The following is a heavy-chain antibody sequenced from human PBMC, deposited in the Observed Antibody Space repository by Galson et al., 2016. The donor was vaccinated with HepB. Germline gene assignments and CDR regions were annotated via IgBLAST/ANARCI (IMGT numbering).Heavy chain of an antibody. CDR3: AKTRQRLVRGDAFDI. V-gene: IGHV3-30*18. CDR2: VSYEGSNK. Sequence: RGLEWVAVVSYEGSNKYYADSVKGRFTISRDNSKNTLYLQMNSLRAEDAGVYYCAKTRQRLVRGDAFDIWGQGTMVTVSS. D-gene: IGHD6-13*01. J-gene: IGHJ3*02.